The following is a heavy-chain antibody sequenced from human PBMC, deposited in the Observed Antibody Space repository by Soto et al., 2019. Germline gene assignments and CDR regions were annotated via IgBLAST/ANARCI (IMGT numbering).Heavy chain of an antibody. Sequence: QVQLVQSGAEVKKPGASVKVSCKVSGYTLTELSMHWVRQAPGKGLEWMGGFDPEDGETIYAQKFQGRVTMTEDTSIDTAYMELSSLRSEDTAVYYCATSDSRGASNPHYYYYGMDVWGQGTTVTVSS. CDR1: GYTLTELS. D-gene: IGHD4-4*01. V-gene: IGHV1-24*01. CDR2: FDPEDGET. CDR3: ATSDSRGASNPHYYYYGMDV. J-gene: IGHJ6*02.